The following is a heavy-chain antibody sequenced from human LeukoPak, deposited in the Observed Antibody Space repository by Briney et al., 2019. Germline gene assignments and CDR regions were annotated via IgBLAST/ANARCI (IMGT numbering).Heavy chain of an antibody. Sequence: PGGSLRLSCAASGFTFSSYAMSWVRQAPGKGLECISGFSGSGGSTYYADSVKGRFTISRDNSKNTLYLQMNSLRAEDTAVYYCAKSRLLWFGELLGAHDAFDIWGQGTMVTVSS. CDR2: FSGSGGST. CDR1: GFTFSSYA. V-gene: IGHV3-23*01. J-gene: IGHJ3*02. CDR3: AKSRLLWFGELLGAHDAFDI. D-gene: IGHD3-10*01.